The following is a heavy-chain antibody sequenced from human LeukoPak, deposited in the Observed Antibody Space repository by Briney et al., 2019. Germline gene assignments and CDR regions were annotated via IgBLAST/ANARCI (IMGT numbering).Heavy chain of an antibody. J-gene: IGHJ4*02. Sequence: ASVKVSCKASGYIFNIYGISWLRPAPGQGLDWWGWISAFNGNTNYARNFQDRVTMTTDTSTSTAYMELTSLRSDDTAVYYCARSPPSTGYDRFDTWGQGTLVTVSS. CDR2: ISAFNGNT. CDR1: GYIFNIYG. V-gene: IGHV1-18*01. CDR3: ARSPPSTGYDRFDT. D-gene: IGHD5-12*01.